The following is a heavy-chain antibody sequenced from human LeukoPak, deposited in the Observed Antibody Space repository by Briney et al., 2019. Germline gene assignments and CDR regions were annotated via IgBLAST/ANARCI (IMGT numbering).Heavy chain of an antibody. D-gene: IGHD6-19*01. Sequence: SETLSLTCAVYGGSFSGYYWSWIRQPPGKGLEWIGEINHSGSTNYNPSLKSRVTISVDTSKNQFSLKLSSVTAADTAVYYCARSGYSSGWYQYYWGQGTLVTVSS. CDR1: GGSFSGYY. V-gene: IGHV4-34*01. J-gene: IGHJ4*02. CDR2: INHSGST. CDR3: ARSGYSSGWYQYY.